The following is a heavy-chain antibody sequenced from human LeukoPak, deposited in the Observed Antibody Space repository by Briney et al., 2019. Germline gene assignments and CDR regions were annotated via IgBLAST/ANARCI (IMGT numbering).Heavy chain of an antibody. D-gene: IGHD2-21*02. CDR2: IHSSGSTI. CDR1: GFTFSSYH. CDR3: ARDYCGGDCANYWYFDL. J-gene: IGHJ2*01. V-gene: IGHV3-48*03. Sequence: PGGSLRLSCAASGFTFSSYHMNWVRQAPGKGLEWVSYIHSSGSTIYYADSVKGRFTISRDNAKNSLYLQMNSLRAEDTAVYYCARDYCGGDCANYWYFDLWGRGTLVTVSS.